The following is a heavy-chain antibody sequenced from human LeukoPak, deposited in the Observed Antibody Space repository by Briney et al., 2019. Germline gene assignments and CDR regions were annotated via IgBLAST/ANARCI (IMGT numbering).Heavy chain of an antibody. CDR2: INHSGST. CDR1: GVSFSGYY. CDR3: ARGLIAAAPVDY. D-gene: IGHD6-13*01. J-gene: IGHJ4*02. Sequence: SETLSLTCAVYGVSFSGYYWSWIRQPPGKGLEWIGEINHSGSTNYNPSLKSRVTISVDTSKNQFSLKLSSVTAADTAVYYCARGLIAAAPVDYWGQGTLVTVSS. V-gene: IGHV4-34*01.